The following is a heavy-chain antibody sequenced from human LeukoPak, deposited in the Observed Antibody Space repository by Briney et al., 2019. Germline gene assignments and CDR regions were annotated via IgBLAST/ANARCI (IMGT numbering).Heavy chain of an antibody. Sequence: SETLSLTCAVYGGSFSDYYWSWIRQPPGKGLEWIGEINHSGSTNYNPSLKSRVTISVDTSKNQFSLKLSSVTAADTAVYYCAGGQARDHFWSGYYGDYWGQGTLVTVSS. J-gene: IGHJ4*02. D-gene: IGHD3-3*02. V-gene: IGHV4-34*01. CDR2: INHSGST. CDR3: AGGQARDHFWSGYYGDY. CDR1: GGSFSDYY.